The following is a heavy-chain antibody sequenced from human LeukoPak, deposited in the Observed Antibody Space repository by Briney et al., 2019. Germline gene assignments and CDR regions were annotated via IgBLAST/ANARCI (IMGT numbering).Heavy chain of an antibody. V-gene: IGHV1-69*04. CDR1: GGTFSSYA. Sequence: SVKVSCKASGGTFSSYAISWVRQAPGQGLEWMGRIIPILGIANYAQKFQGGVTITADKSTSTAYMELSSLRSEDTAVYYCARWSHDYGDYWFDPWGQGTLVTVSS. CDR2: IIPILGIA. J-gene: IGHJ5*02. D-gene: IGHD4-17*01. CDR3: ARWSHDYGDYWFDP.